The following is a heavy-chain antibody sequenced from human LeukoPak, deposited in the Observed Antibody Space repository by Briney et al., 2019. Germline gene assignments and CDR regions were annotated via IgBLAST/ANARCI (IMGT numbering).Heavy chain of an antibody. CDR1: GFTFGDYA. V-gene: IGHV3-30*02. D-gene: IGHD2-15*01. CDR2: IRYDGSNK. J-gene: IGHJ4*02. Sequence: GGSLRLSCTASGFTFGDYAMSWVRQAPGKGLEWVAFIRYDGSNKYYADSVKGRFTISRDNSKNTLYLQMNSLRAEDTAVYYCAKDPARSVVVSHYFEYWGQGTLVTVSS. CDR3: AKDPARSVVVSHYFEY.